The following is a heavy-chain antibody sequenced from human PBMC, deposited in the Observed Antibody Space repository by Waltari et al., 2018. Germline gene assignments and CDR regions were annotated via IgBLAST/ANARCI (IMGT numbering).Heavy chain of an antibody. J-gene: IGHJ4*02. CDR1: GYSISSGYY. D-gene: IGHD6-13*01. V-gene: IGHV4-38-2*01. CDR2: IYHSGST. Sequence: QVQLQESGPGLVKPSETLSLTCAVSGYSISSGYYWGWIRQPPGKGLEWIGSIYHSGSTYYNPSLKGRVTISVDTSKNQFSLKLSSVTAADTAVYYCARIGSSSWLFDYWGQGTLVTVSS. CDR3: ARIGSSSWLFDY.